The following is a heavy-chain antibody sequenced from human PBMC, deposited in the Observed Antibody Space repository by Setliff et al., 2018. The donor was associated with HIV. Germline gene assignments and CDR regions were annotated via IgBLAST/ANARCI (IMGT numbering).Heavy chain of an antibody. CDR3: ARLGYYNFWSGYWTDY. J-gene: IGHJ4*01. D-gene: IGHD3-3*01. Sequence: PSETLSLTCTVSGYSISSGYYWGWIRQPPGKGLEWIGSIYYSGSTKYNPSLKSRVTISLDMSKNQFSLKLNSVTAADTATYYCARLGYYNFWSGYWTDYWGHGTLVTVSS. CDR1: GYSISSGYY. CDR2: IYYSGST. V-gene: IGHV4-38-2*02.